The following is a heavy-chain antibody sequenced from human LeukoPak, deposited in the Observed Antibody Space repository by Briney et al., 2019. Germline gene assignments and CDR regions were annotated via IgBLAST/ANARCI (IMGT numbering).Heavy chain of an antibody. CDR3: ARHRVREPDLSFDP. Sequence: PGGSLRLSCAASGFTFSSIWMTWVRQAPGKGLEWVANIKEDGSEKNYVDSVKGRFTISRDNAKNSLYLQMNSLRAEDTAVYYCARHRVREPDLSFDPGAQGPLVTVSS. J-gene: IGHJ5*02. V-gene: IGHV3-7*01. CDR2: IKEDGSEK. D-gene: IGHD3-10*01. CDR1: GFTFSSIW.